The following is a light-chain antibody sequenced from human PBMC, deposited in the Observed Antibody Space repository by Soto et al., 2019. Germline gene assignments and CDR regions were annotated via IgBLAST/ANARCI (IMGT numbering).Light chain of an antibody. Sequence: EIVMTQSPATLSVSPGERATLSCSASQSVSSNLAWYQQKPGQAPRLLIYDASTRAIGIPARFSGDGSGTELTLTISSLQSEDFAVYYCQQYNNWPPWTFGQGTKVDIK. CDR1: QSVSSN. V-gene: IGKV3-15*01. CDR3: QQYNNWPPWT. J-gene: IGKJ1*01. CDR2: DAS.